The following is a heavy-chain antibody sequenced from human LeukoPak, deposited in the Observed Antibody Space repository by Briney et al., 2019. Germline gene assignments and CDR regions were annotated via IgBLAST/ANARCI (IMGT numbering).Heavy chain of an antibody. CDR2: IYYTGST. J-gene: IGHJ1*01. Sequence: SETLSLTCTVSGGSISGYYWSWIRQPPGKGLEWIGYIYYTGSTNYNPSLTSRVTISVDTSKNQFSLRLISVTAADTAVYYCSRLEFNSGLFTFQNWGQGTLVTVSS. CDR3: SRLEFNSGLFTFQN. CDR1: GGSISGYY. D-gene: IGHD6-19*01. V-gene: IGHV4-59*01.